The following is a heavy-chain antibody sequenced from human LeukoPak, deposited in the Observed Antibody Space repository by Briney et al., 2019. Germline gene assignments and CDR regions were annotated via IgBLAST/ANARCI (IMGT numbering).Heavy chain of an antibody. V-gene: IGHV1-8*01. CDR1: GYTFTSYD. D-gene: IGHD1-26*01. CDR3: ARGLSKGATIDY. CDR2: MNPNSGNT. Sequence: ASVSVSCKASGYTFTSYDINWVRQAPGQGLEWMGWMNPNSGNTGYTQKFQGRVTMTRNTSISTAYMKLSSLRSEDTAVYYCARGLSKGATIDYWGQGTLVTVSS. J-gene: IGHJ4*02.